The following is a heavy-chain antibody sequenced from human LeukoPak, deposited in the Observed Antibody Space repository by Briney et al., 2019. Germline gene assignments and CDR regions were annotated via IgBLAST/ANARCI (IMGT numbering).Heavy chain of an antibody. CDR1: GYSFTGYY. Sequence: ASVKVSCKASGYSFTGYYIHWVRHAPGQGLEWMGWINPYSGDTKYAQKFQGRVAMTRDTSISTAYMEVRRLRSDDTAVYYCARGTMNLDYWGQGTLVTVSS. D-gene: IGHD3-22*01. CDR3: ARGTMNLDY. CDR2: INPYSGDT. J-gene: IGHJ4*02. V-gene: IGHV1-2*02.